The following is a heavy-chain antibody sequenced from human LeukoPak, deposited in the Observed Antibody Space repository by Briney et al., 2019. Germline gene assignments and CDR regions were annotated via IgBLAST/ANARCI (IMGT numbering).Heavy chain of an antibody. D-gene: IGHD3-9*01. J-gene: IGHJ6*02. CDR1: GYTFTGYY. Sequence: ASVKVSCKASGYTFTGYYMQWVRQAPGQGLEWMGWINPNSGGTSSPQKFRDRVTMSRDTSMRTAYMELSSLRSDDTAVYYCARDNIFMTGTGRYSERGKYGMDVWGQGTTVTVSS. CDR3: ARDNIFMTGTGRYSERGKYGMDV. CDR2: INPNSGGT. V-gene: IGHV1-2*02.